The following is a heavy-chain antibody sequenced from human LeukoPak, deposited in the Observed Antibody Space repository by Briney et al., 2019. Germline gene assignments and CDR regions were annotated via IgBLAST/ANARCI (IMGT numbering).Heavy chain of an antibody. Sequence: PSETLSLTCSVSGGSVNSGTYYWSWLRQPPGKGLEWIGYIYYSGSTSYNPSLKSRVTISIDTSRNQFSLKLSSVTAADTAVYYCATLGYCSGGSCYWGSWFDPWGQGTLVTVSS. CDR1: GGSVNSGTYY. D-gene: IGHD2-15*01. CDR2: IYYSGST. V-gene: IGHV4-61*01. CDR3: ATLGYCSGGSCYWGSWFDP. J-gene: IGHJ5*02.